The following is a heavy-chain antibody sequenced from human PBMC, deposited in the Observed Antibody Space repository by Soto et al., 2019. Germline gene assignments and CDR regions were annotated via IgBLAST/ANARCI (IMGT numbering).Heavy chain of an antibody. D-gene: IGHD4-17*01. V-gene: IGHV3-23*01. CDR1: GFTFSTYA. Sequence: XGSLRLTFAASGFTFSTYAMSWVGQAPGKGLEWVSAISRDGYDIYYADSVKGRFTISRDNSKHMLFLQMNSLRTEDTAVYYCANPRGYGVFDAYDIWGQGAMVTVSS. CDR3: ANPRGYGVFDAYDI. J-gene: IGHJ3*02. CDR2: ISRDGYDI.